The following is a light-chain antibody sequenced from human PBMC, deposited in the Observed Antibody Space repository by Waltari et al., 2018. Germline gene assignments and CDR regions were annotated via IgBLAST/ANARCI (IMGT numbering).Light chain of an antibody. J-gene: IGKJ1*01. CDR2: KAS. V-gene: IGKV1-5*03. CDR1: QSISNW. CDR3: QQYSYYQT. Sequence: DIQMTQSPSTLSASVGDRVTITCRASQSISNWLAWFQQRPGKAPKLLIDKASSLESGVPARFSGRGSGTDFSLTISSLQPDDFATYYCQQYSYYQTFGQGTKVEIK.